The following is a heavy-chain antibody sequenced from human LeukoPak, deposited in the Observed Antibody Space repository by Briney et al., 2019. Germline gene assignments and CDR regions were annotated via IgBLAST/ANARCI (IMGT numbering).Heavy chain of an antibody. Sequence: PGGSLRLSCAASGFTFSNYGMSWVRQAPGKGLEWVSVTYSGGSTYYADSVKGRFTVSRDNSKNTLYLQMNSLSAEDTAVYYCARGLSASGLHYDCWGQGTLVTVSS. V-gene: IGHV3-53*01. CDR1: GFTFSNYG. J-gene: IGHJ4*02. CDR2: TYSGGST. D-gene: IGHD3-10*01. CDR3: ARGLSASGLHYDC.